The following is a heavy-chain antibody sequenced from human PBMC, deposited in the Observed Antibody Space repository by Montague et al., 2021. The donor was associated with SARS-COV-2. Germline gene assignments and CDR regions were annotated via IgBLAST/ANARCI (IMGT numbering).Heavy chain of an antibody. Sequence: CAISGDSVARHRASWDENRQAPSGRREWLGRTYYKSKYYTDYAPSVKTRITITPDTSNNQFSLHLNSVTPGDTAVYYCAREGTVPGPRGIYFDDWGQGTLVTVSS. J-gene: IGHJ4*02. V-gene: IGHV6-1*01. CDR1: GDSVARHRAS. CDR2: TYYKSKYYT. CDR3: AREGTVPGPRGIYFDD. D-gene: IGHD1-1*01.